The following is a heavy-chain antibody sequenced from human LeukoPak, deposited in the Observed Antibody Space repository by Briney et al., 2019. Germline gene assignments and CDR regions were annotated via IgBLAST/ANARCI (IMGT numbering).Heavy chain of an antibody. CDR2: ISSSSSYI. D-gene: IGHD2-15*01. J-gene: IGHJ5*02. V-gene: IGHV3-21*01. Sequence: PGGSLRLSCAASGFTFGSYRMNWVRQAPGKGLEWVSSISSSSSYIYYADSVKGRFTISRDNAKNSLYLQMNSLRAEDTAVYYCARDLVYCSGGSCYNWFDPWGQGTLVTVSS. CDR3: ARDLVYCSGGSCYNWFDP. CDR1: GFTFGSYR.